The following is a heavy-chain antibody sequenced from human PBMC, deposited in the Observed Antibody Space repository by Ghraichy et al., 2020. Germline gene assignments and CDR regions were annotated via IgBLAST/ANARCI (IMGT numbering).Heavy chain of an antibody. CDR3: ARDPTSSAGDHCGGDCYSSY. D-gene: IGHD2-21*01. V-gene: IGHV3-53*04. CDR2: IYSGGST. J-gene: IGHJ4*02. Sequence: GESLNISCAASGFTVSSNYMSWVRQAPGKGLEWVSVIYSGGSTYYADSVKGRFTISRHNSKNTLYLQMNSLRAEDTAVYYCARDPTSSAGDHCGGDCYSSYWGQGTLVTVSS. CDR1: GFTVSSNY.